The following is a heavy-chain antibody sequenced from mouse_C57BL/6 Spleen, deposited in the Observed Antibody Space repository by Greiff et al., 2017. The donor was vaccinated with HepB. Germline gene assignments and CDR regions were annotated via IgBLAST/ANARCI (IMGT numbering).Heavy chain of an antibody. CDR1: GFTFSDYY. J-gene: IGHJ2*01. CDR3: AREDYCGSRGFDY. Sequence: EVHLVESEGGLVQPGSSMKLSCTASGFTFSDYYMAWVRQVPEKGLEWVANINYDGSSTYYLDSLKSRFIISRDNAKNILYLQMSSLKSEDTATYYCAREDYCGSRGFDYWGQGTTLTVSS. D-gene: IGHD1-1*01. CDR2: INYDGSST. V-gene: IGHV5-16*01.